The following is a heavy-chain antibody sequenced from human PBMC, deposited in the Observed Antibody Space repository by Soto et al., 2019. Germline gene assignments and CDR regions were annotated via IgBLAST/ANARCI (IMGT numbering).Heavy chain of an antibody. CDR3: ARLGCSGVGCYSYY. J-gene: IGHJ4*02. V-gene: IGHV4-39*01. Sequence: QLQLQESGPGLVKPSETLSLTCTVSGGSISSSGYYWGWIRQPPGKGLEWIGSIYYSGSTYYNPSLKRRVTISVDTSKNQFSLKLSSVTAADTAVYYCARLGCSGVGCYSYYWGQGTLVTVSS. CDR1: GGSISSSGYY. D-gene: IGHD2-15*01. CDR2: IYYSGST.